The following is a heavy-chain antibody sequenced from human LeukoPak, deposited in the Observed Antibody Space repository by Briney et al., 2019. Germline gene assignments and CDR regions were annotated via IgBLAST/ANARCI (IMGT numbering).Heavy chain of an antibody. J-gene: IGHJ3*02. CDR3: ATVRRADYYDSSGSDAFDI. CDR1: GYTFTGYY. V-gene: IGHV1-2*02. CDR2: INPNSGGT. D-gene: IGHD3-22*01. Sequence: ASVKVSCKASGYTFTGYYMHWVRQAPGQGLEWMGWINPNSGGTNYAQKLQGRVTMTTDTSTSTAYMELRSLRSDDTAVYYCATVRRADYYDSSGSDAFDIWGQGTMVTVSS.